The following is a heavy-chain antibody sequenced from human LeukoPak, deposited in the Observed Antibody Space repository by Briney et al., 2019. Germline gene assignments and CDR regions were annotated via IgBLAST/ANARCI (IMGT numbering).Heavy chain of an antibody. J-gene: IGHJ4*02. CDR2: IYHSGST. D-gene: IGHD2-15*01. CDR3: ARAEVSPLGYCSGGSCYPSPFDY. Sequence: SQTLSLTCTVSGGSISSGGYYWSWIRQPPGKGLEWIGYIYHSGSTYYNPSLKSRVTISVDRSKNQFSLKLSSVTAADTAVYYCARAEVSPLGYCSGGSCYPSPFDYWGQGTLVTVSS. V-gene: IGHV4-30-2*01. CDR1: GGSISSGGYY.